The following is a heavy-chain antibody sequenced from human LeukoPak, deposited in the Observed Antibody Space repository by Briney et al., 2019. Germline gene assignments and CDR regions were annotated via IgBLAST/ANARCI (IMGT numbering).Heavy chain of an antibody. D-gene: IGHD3-10*01. J-gene: IGHJ4*02. CDR3: ARGYYGSGSYYFDY. V-gene: IGHV1-8*01. CDR2: MNPNSGNT. CDR1: GYTFTSYD. Sequence: VKVSRKASGYTFTSYDINWVRQATGQGLEWMGWMNPNSGNTGYAQKFQGRVTMTRNTSISTAYMELSSLRSEDTAVYYCARGYYGSGSYYFDYWGQGTLVTVSS.